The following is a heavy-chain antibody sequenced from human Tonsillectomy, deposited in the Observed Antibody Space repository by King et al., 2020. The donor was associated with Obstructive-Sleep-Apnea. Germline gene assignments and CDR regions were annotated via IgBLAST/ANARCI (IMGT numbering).Heavy chain of an antibody. CDR1: GFTFSSCG. V-gene: IGHV3-30*18. D-gene: IGHD5-12*01. CDR2: ISDDGSQK. Sequence: QVQLVESGGGVVQPGRSLRLSCAASGFTFSSCGMHWVRQAPGKGLEWVAVISDDGSQKYYGDSVKVRFSISRDNSKNTLFLQMNSLRAEDTAGYYCAKVIYSGYEYWYYYYGMDVWGQGTTVTVSS. J-gene: IGHJ6*02. CDR3: AKVIYSGYEYWYYYYGMDV.